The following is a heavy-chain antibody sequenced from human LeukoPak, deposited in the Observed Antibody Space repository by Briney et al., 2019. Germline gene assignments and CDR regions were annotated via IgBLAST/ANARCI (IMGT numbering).Heavy chain of an antibody. CDR1: GGSFSGYY. CDR3: ASLPRTRYCSSTSCYRPIPNQPNWFDT. V-gene: IGHV4-34*01. Sequence: SETLSLTCAVYGGSFSGYYWSWIRQPPGKGLEWIGEINHSGSTNYNPSLKSRVTISVDTSKNQFSLKLSSVTAADTAVYYCASLPRTRYCSSTSCYRPIPNQPNWFDTWGQGTLVTVSS. D-gene: IGHD2-2*01. J-gene: IGHJ5*02. CDR2: INHSGST.